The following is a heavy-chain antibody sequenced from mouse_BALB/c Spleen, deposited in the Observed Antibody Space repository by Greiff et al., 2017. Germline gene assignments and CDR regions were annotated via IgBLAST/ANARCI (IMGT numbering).Heavy chain of an antibody. CDR3: ARARYGNYEGDY. CDR1: GYTFTSYT. J-gene: IGHJ4*01. Sequence: QVQLQQSAAELARPGASVKMSCKASGYTFTSYTMHWVKQRPGQGLEWIGYINPSSGYTEYNQKFKDKTTVTADKSSSTAYMQLSSLTSEDSAVYYCARARYGNYEGDYWGQGTSVTVSS. D-gene: IGHD2-10*02. CDR2: INPSSGYT. V-gene: IGHV1-4*02.